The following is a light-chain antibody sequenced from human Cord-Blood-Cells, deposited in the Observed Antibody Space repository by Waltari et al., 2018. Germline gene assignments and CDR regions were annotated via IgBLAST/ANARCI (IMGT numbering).Light chain of an antibody. J-gene: IGKJ2*01. V-gene: IGKV1-5*01. CDR2: DAS. CDR3: QQYNSYSMYT. CDR1: QSISSW. Sequence: DIQMTQSPSTLSASVGDRVTITCRASQSISSWLAWYQQKPGKAPKLLFYDASSLESGVPSRFSGSVAGTEFTLTISSLQPDDFATYYCQQYNSYSMYTFGQGTKLEIK.